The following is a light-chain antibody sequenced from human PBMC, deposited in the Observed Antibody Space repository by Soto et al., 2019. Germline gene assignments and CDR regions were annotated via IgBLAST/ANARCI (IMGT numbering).Light chain of an antibody. J-gene: IGKJ2*01. Sequence: DIQMTQSPSSLSASVGDRVTITCRASQSITTYLNWYQQTPGKAPKLLIYAASSLQSGVPSRFSGSASGTDFTLTISSLQPEDFATYYCQQSYSSPYTFGQGTKVEIK. CDR1: QSITTY. CDR2: AAS. V-gene: IGKV1-39*01. CDR3: QQSYSSPYT.